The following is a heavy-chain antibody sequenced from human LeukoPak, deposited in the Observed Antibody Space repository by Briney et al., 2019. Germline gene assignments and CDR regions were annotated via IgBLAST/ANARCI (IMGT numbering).Heavy chain of an antibody. CDR2: IYNDGSST. Sequence: PGGSLRLSCAASGFTFSNYWMHWVRQAPGKGLVWVSRIYNDGSSTSYADSVKGRFTISRDNAKSTLYLQMNSLRAEDTAVYYCAREWSGFGELPDYWGQGTLVTVSS. V-gene: IGHV3-74*01. CDR1: GFTFSNYW. CDR3: AREWSGFGELPDY. J-gene: IGHJ4*02. D-gene: IGHD3-10*01.